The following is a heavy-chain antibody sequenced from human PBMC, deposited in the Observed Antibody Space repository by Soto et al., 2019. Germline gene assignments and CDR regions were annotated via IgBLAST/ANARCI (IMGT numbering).Heavy chain of an antibody. Sequence: QVQLQESGPGLVKPSQTLSLTCTVSGGSISSTHYYWSWIRGHPGKGLEWIGYIYYNGNTYYNPSLKSRVTISVDTSKNQFSLKLSSVTAADTAVYSCAGGNSSRWYWFDPWGQGTLVTVSS. V-gene: IGHV4-31*03. J-gene: IGHJ5*02. CDR2: IYYNGNT. CDR1: GGSISSTHYY. D-gene: IGHD6-13*01. CDR3: AGGNSSRWYWFDP.